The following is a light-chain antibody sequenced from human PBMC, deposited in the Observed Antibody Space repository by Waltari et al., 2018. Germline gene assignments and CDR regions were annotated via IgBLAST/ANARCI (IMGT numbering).Light chain of an antibody. J-gene: IGLJ3*02. CDR2: GNT. V-gene: IGLV1-40*01. Sequence: QSVLTQPPSVSGAPGQRVTISCTGRSSNIGTGYDVQWYPPLPGSAPKLLMFGNTQRPSGVPDRFSGSKSGASASLAITGLQAEDEAVYYCHSYDIGLTAWVFGGGTKLTVL. CDR3: HSYDIGLTAWV. CDR1: SSNIGTGYD.